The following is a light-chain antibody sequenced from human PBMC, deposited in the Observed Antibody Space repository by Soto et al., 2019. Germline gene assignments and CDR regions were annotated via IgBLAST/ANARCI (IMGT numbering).Light chain of an antibody. Sequence: IQLTQSPSSLSASVGYMFTITCQASQNIKNYLNWYQQKPGRAPKLLIYDASNLEAGVPSRFRGSASGTDFTFTISSMQPEDIATYYCQQYENIPTFGQGTRLEIK. CDR1: QNIKNY. V-gene: IGKV1-33*01. J-gene: IGKJ5*01. CDR3: QQYENIPT. CDR2: DAS.